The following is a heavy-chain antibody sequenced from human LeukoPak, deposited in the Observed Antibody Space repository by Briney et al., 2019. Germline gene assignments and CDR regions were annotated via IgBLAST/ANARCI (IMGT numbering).Heavy chain of an antibody. CDR3: AVTRTRGDY. V-gene: IGHV3-7*03. Sequence: QPGGSLGLSCTASGFTFSNYWMTWVRQAPGKGLEWVANINQDGNDKYYVDSVKGRFTISRDNTKSSLFLQMNSLRAEDTAVYYCAVTRTRGDYWGQGTLVTVSS. CDR1: GFTFSNYW. J-gene: IGHJ4*02. D-gene: IGHD3-10*01. CDR2: INQDGNDK.